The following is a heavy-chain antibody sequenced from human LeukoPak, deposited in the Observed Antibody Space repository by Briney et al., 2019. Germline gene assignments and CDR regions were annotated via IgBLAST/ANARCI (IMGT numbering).Heavy chain of an antibody. CDR3: ARDPLRLGELSTY. Sequence: GASVKVCCKAAGGTFSSYAISWGRQARGQGLEGMGGIIPIVGTANYAQQFQGRVTITADKSTSTAYMELSRLRSEDTAVYSCARDPLRLGELSTYWGQGTLVTVSS. V-gene: IGHV1-69*06. CDR1: GGTFSSYA. D-gene: IGHD3-16*02. J-gene: IGHJ4*02. CDR2: IIPIVGTA.